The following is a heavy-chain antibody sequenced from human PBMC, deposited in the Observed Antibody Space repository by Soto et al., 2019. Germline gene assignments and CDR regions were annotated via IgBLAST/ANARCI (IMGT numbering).Heavy chain of an antibody. CDR2: IWYDGSNK. V-gene: IGHV3-33*01. D-gene: IGHD3-10*01. CDR3: ARGPYGSGSYLPWSYYYYGMDV. J-gene: IGHJ6*02. CDR1: VFTFSSYG. Sequence: GGSLRLSCAASVFTFSSYGMHWVRQAPGKGLEWVAGIWYDGSNKYYADSVKGRFTISRDNSKNTLYLQMNSLRAEDTAVYYCARGPYGSGSYLPWSYYYYGMDVWGQGTTVTVSS.